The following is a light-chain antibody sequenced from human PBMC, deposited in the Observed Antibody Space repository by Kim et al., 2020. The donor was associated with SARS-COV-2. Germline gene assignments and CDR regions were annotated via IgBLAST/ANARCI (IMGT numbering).Light chain of an antibody. CDR1: QGINNY. V-gene: IGKV1-9*01. J-gene: IGKJ2*01. Sequence: SASVGDRVTIPCRASQGINNYLAWYQQKPGKAPKLLIYVASTLQSGVPSSFRGSGSGTDFTLTITNLQPEDFATYYCQQLNSYPQTFGQGTKLEI. CDR2: VAS. CDR3: QQLNSYPQT.